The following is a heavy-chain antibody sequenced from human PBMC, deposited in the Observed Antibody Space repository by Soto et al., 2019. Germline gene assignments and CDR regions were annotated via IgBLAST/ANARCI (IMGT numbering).Heavy chain of an antibody. CDR3: ARGPSGGAVGRTSWAFDY. CDR1: GYTFTGYY. CDR2: INPNSGGT. J-gene: IGHJ4*02. V-gene: IGHV1-2*04. Sequence: ASVKVSCKASGYTFTGYYMHWVRRAPGQGLEWMGWINPNSGGTNYAQKFQGWVTMTRDTSISTAYMELSRLRSDDTAVYYCARGPSGGAVGRTSWAFDYWGQGTLVTVSS. D-gene: IGHD1-1*01.